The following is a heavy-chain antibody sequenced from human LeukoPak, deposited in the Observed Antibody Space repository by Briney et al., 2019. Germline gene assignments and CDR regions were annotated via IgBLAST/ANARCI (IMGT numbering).Heavy chain of an antibody. CDR3: ARAKIAVNEMFDY. CDR2: INSDGGST. Sequence: GGSLRLSCVASGFTFSSYGMHWVRQAPGKGLVWVSRINSDGGSTSYADSVKGRFTISRDNAKNTLYLQMNSLRAEDTAVYYCARAKIAVNEMFDYWGQGTLVTVSS. V-gene: IGHV3-74*01. CDR1: GFTFSSYG. D-gene: IGHD2-21*01. J-gene: IGHJ4*02.